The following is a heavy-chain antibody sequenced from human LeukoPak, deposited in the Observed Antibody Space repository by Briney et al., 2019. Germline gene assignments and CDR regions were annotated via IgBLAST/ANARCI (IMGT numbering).Heavy chain of an antibody. CDR1: GHTFTGYY. CDR3: ARQEYLTVDAFDI. D-gene: IGHD2/OR15-2a*01. CDR2: INPNSGGT. J-gene: IGHJ3*02. Sequence: GASVKVSCKASGHTFTGYYMHWVRQAPGQGLEWMGWINPNSGGTNYAQKFQGRVTMTRDTSISTAYMELSRLRSDDTAVYYCARQEYLTVDAFDIWGQGTMVTVSS. V-gene: IGHV1-2*02.